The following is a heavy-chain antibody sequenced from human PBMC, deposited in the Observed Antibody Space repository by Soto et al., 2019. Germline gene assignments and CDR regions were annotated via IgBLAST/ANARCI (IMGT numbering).Heavy chain of an antibody. CDR3: ARLPTHTELTAYATHFFDY. J-gene: IGHJ4*02. D-gene: IGHD2-21*01. CDR1: GGSITSTYSY. Sequence: QLQLQESGPGLAKPSETLSLTCTVSGGSITSTYSYWGWIRQPPGKGLEWIGSVYYTGTTNYRPSLASRVTISADTSKNQFALKLNSVTAADTAVYFCARLPTHTELTAYATHFFDYWGQGTLFTVSS. CDR2: VYYTGTT. V-gene: IGHV4-39*01.